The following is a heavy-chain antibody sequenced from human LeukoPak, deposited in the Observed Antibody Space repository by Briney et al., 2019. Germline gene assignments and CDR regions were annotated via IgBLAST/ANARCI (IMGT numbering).Heavy chain of an antibody. CDR1: GFTFSSYG. CDR3: AKDSVRGYSGYGNDGFDV. Sequence: GGSLRLSCAASGFTFSSYGMSWVRQAPGKGLEWVSVISGSGGSTNYADSVKGRFTISRDNSKNTVYLQMNSLRAEDTAVYHCAKDSVRGYSGYGNDGFDVWGQGTMVTVSS. V-gene: IGHV3-23*01. D-gene: IGHD5-12*01. CDR2: ISGSGGST. J-gene: IGHJ3*01.